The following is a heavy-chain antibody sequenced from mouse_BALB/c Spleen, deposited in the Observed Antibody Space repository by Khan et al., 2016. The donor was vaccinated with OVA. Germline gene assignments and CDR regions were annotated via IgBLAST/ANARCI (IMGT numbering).Heavy chain of an antibody. CDR1: GFTFSSYT. J-gene: IGHJ4*01. Sequence: EVELVESGGGLVQPGGSLKLSCAASGFTFSSYTMSWVLQTPERRLEWVAYISTVGGGTYYPHTVKGRFTISIDNAKNTLYLHMSSLTSEDTDMYAGERPTTKEYAYAMDYWGQGTLVTVSS. V-gene: IGHV5-12-2*01. CDR3: ERPTTKEYAYAMDY. D-gene: IGHD1-1*01. CDR2: ISTVGGGT.